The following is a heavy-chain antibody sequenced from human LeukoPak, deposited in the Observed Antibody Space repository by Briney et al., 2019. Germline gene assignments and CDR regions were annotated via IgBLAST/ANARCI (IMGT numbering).Heavy chain of an antibody. CDR1: GYTFTSYG. CDR3: ARARFGEAANWFDP. CDR2: INPNSGGT. D-gene: IGHD3-10*01. J-gene: IGHJ5*02. Sequence: ASVKVSCKASGYTFTSYGISWVRQAPGQGLEWMGRINPNSGGTNYAQKFQGRVTMTRDTSISTAYMELSRLRSDDTAVYYCARARFGEAANWFDPWGQGTLVTVSS. V-gene: IGHV1-2*06.